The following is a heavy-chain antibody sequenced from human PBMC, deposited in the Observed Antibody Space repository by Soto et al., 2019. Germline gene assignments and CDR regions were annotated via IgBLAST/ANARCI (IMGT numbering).Heavy chain of an antibody. CDR2: IYYSGST. D-gene: IGHD3-3*01. J-gene: IGHJ5*02. V-gene: IGHV4-59*01. CDR1: GGSIRDYF. Sequence: SETLSLTCTVSGGSIRDYFWTWIRQPPGKGLEWIGYIYYSGSTNYNPSLKSRVTISVDTSKNQFSLKLSSVTAADTAVYYCAGEYYDFWSGHSHNWFDPWGQGTLVTVSS. CDR3: AGEYYDFWSGHSHNWFDP.